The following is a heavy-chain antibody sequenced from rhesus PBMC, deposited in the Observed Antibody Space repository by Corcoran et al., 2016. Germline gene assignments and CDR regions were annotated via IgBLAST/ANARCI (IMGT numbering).Heavy chain of an antibody. CDR2: IYGRGRSN. V-gene: IGHV4-106*01. CDR1: GGSISDIYY. Sequence: QVQLQESGPGLVKPSETLSLTCPVSGGSISDIYYWIWIRPPPGKGLELMGRIYGRGRSNNYNPSLKSRVTMSRDTSKYQFSLKLSSVTAADTAVYYGARAEYTVTDYWGQGVLVTVAS. D-gene: IGHD4-23*01. CDR3: ARAEYTVTDY. J-gene: IGHJ4*01.